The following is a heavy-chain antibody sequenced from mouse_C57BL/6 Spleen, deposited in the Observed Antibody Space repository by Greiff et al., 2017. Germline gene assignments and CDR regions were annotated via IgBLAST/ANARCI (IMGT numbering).Heavy chain of an antibody. CDR3: ERDSNGAMDY. D-gene: IGHD2-5*01. CDR1: GYTFTSYW. V-gene: IGHV1-72*01. J-gene: IGHJ4*01. Sequence: QVQLQQPGAELVKPGASVTLSCKASGYTFTSYWMHWVQQTPGRGLEWIGRIEPNSGGPKYNEKFKSKATLTVDKPSSTAYMQLSSLTSEDSAVYYCERDSNGAMDYWGQGTSVTVSS. CDR2: IEPNSGGP.